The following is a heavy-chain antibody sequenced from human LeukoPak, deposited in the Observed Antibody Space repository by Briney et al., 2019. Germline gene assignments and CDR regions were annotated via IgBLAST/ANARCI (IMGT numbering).Heavy chain of an antibody. CDR3: AGDKETTGNGRPNWFDP. V-gene: IGHV4-38-2*01. CDR1: GYSISSGYY. CDR2: IFQRGYS. D-gene: IGHD1-1*01. J-gene: IGHJ5*02. Sequence: SETLSLTCAVSGYSISSGYYWGWIRQPPGKGLQWIGSIFQRGYSYYNPSLKSRVTISVDTSRNQFSLKLSSVTAADTAVDYCAGDKETTGNGRPNWFDPWGQGTLVTVSS.